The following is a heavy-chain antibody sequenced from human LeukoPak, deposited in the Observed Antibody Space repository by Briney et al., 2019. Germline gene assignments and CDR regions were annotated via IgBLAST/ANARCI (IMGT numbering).Heavy chain of an antibody. CDR1: GFTFSDYA. D-gene: IGHD5-18*01. V-gene: IGHV3-23*01. J-gene: IGHJ4*02. CDR3: AGRPTGYSSGYVY. CDR2: ISGSAHKI. Sequence: PGGSLRLSYVVSGFTFSDYAMSWVRQAPEKGLDWVSVISGSAHKIRYADSVKGRFTISRDNSENTVYLQMNNLRAEDTALYYCAGRPTGYSSGYVYWGQGALVTVSS.